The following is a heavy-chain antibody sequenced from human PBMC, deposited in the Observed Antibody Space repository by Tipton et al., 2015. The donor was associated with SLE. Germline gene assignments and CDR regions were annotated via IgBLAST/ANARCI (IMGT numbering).Heavy chain of an antibody. J-gene: IGHJ4*02. CDR3: SRSLGD. CDR2: ITGTGSVT. V-gene: IGHV3-48*03. Sequence: SLRLSCEASGFSFSSYEMNWVRQAPGKGLEWLAYITGTGSVTYYADSVRGRFIISRDNAKNSLFLQMNSLRVEDTAVYYCSRSLGDWGQGTVVAVSS. CDR1: GFSFSSYE. D-gene: IGHD3-16*01.